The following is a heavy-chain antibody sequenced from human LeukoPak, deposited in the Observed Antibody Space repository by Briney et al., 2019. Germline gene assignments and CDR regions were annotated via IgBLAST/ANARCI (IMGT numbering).Heavy chain of an antibody. D-gene: IGHD1-26*01. Sequence: SETLSLTCAVSGASISGSGYYLGWIRQPPGKGLEWIGNIYYTGNTYYNASLQSRVTISIDTSKDQFSLRLNSVTAADTAMYYCAKSGGYGLIDYWGQGTLVTVSS. CDR1: GASISGSGYY. V-gene: IGHV4-39*01. CDR2: IYYTGNT. J-gene: IGHJ4*02. CDR3: AKSGGYGLIDY.